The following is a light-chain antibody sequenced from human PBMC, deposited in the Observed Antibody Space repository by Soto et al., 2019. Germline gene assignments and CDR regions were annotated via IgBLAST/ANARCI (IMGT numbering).Light chain of an antibody. J-gene: IGKJ1*01. V-gene: IGKV1-6*01. CDR3: LQDNSYPWT. Sequence: AIQMTQSPSSLSAFVGDRVTLSCRASQAIGNELGWYQQKPGKAPKLLIYGASSLESGVPSRFSGSGSGTDFTLTISSLQPEDFATYYCLQDNSYPWTFGQGTKVEV. CDR1: QAIGNE. CDR2: GAS.